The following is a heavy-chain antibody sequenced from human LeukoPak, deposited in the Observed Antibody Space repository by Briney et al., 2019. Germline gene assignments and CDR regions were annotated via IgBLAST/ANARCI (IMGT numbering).Heavy chain of an antibody. Sequence: GASVKVSCKSSGYTFTSYGISWVRPAPGQGLEWMGWISAYNGNTNYAQKLQGRVTMTTDTSTSTAYMELRSLRSDDTAVYYCARWGIAARPTIFDYWGQGTLVTVSS. CDR2: ISAYNGNT. V-gene: IGHV1-18*01. J-gene: IGHJ4*02. CDR1: GYTFTSYG. D-gene: IGHD6-6*01. CDR3: ARWGIAARPTIFDY.